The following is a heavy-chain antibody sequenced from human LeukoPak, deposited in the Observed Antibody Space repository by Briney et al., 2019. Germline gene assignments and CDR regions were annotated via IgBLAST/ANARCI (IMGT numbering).Heavy chain of an antibody. CDR2: ISGSGGST. Sequence: PGGSLRLSCAASGFTFSSYAMRWVRQAPGKGLEWVSDISGSGGSTYYADSVKGRFTISRDNSKNTLYLQMNSLRAEDTAVYYCAKDRSGSYYVVFDYWGQGTLVTVSS. CDR1: GFTFSSYA. D-gene: IGHD1-26*01. J-gene: IGHJ4*02. V-gene: IGHV3-23*01. CDR3: AKDRSGSYYVVFDY.